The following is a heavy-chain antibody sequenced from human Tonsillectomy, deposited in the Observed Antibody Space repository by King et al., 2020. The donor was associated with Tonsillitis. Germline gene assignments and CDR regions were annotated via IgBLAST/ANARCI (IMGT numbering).Heavy chain of an antibody. CDR3: ARQDDDILTGYPKYYFDY. CDR2: IYPGDSAT. J-gene: IGHJ4*02. Sequence: QLVQSGAEVKKPGESLKISCKGSGYSFPTYYIAWVRQMPGEGLEWMGIIYPGDSATRYSPSFQGQVTISADKSINTAYLQWSSLKASDTAMYYCARQDDDILTGYPKYYFDYWGQGTLVTVSS. D-gene: IGHD3-9*01. CDR1: GYSFPTYY. V-gene: IGHV5-51*01.